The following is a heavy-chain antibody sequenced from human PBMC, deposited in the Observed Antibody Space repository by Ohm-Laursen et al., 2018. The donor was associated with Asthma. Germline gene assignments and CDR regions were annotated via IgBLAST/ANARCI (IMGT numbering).Heavy chain of an antibody. CDR1: GFTFSSYS. CDR3: ARDLTRARGGY. CDR2: ISSSSSYI. D-gene: IGHD3-16*01. V-gene: IGHV3-21*01. J-gene: IGHJ4*02. Sequence: SLRLSCAAPGFTFSSYSMNWVRQAPGKGLEWVSSISSSSSYIYYADSVKGRFTISRDNAKNSLYLQMNSLRAEDTAVYYCARDLTRARGGYWGQGTLVTVSS.